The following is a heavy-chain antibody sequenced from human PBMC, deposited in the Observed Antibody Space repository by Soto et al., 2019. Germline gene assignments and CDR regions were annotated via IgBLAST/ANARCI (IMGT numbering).Heavy chain of an antibody. V-gene: IGHV4-59*08. CDR2: IYYSGST. Sequence: PSETLSLTCTVSGGSISSYYWSWIRQPPGKGLEWIGYIYYSGSTNYNPSLKSRVTISVDTSKNQFSLKLSSVTAADTAVYYCARHPMWFGAPYYGMDVWGQGTTVTVSS. D-gene: IGHD3-10*01. CDR3: ARHPMWFGAPYYGMDV. CDR1: GGSISSYY. J-gene: IGHJ6*02.